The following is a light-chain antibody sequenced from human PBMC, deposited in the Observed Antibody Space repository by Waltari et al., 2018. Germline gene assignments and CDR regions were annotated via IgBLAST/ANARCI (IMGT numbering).Light chain of an antibody. Sequence: QSVLTQPPSVSGAPGQTVTISCTGGSSNIGAPYDVHWYQHLLGTAPKVVVYGNHNRPSGVPCRFSGSKSGTSASLTISVLQAEDEADYYCHSYDSRLRAYVFGGGTKLTVL. CDR1: SSNIGAPYD. CDR3: HSYDSRLRAYV. V-gene: IGLV1-40*01. CDR2: GNH. J-gene: IGLJ3*02.